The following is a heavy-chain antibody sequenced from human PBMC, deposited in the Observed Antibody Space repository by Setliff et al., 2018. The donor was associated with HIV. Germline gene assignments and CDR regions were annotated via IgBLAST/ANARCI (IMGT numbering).Heavy chain of an antibody. J-gene: IGHJ1*01. CDR2: ISAYNGNR. Sequence: GSVKVSCKTSGYTFNGYAISWVRQAPGQGLEWMGWISAYNGNRNYAKKFQGRVTVTKDSSTSIAYMELRNLRSDDTAVYYCASHPPWLDRAEYFQHWGQGTLVTVSS. D-gene: IGHD6-19*01. CDR3: ASHPPWLDRAEYFQH. CDR1: GYTFNGYA. V-gene: IGHV1-18*01.